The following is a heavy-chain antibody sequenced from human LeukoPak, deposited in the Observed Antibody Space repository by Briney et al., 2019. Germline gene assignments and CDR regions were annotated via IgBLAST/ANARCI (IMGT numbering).Heavy chain of an antibody. CDR2: VYYSGST. Sequence: PSETLSLTCTVSGGSIKSYYWSWIRQPPGKGLEWIGYVYYSGSTSYNPSFESRVSISDDTSKNQVSLWLTSVTAADTAVYYCATSLYGDYEADYWGPGILVTVSS. V-gene: IGHV4-59*01. CDR1: GGSIKSYY. J-gene: IGHJ4*02. D-gene: IGHD4-17*01. CDR3: ATSLYGDYEADY.